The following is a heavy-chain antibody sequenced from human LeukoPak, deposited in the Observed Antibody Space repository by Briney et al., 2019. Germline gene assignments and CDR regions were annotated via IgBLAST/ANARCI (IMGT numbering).Heavy chain of an antibody. CDR2: IYYSGST. Sequence: SETLSLTCTVSGGSISSYYWSWIRQPPGKGLEWIGYIYYSGSTNYNPSLKSRVTISVDTSKNQFSLKLSSVTAADTAVYYCARQNGVGFATSMGDWFDPWGQGTLVTVSS. V-gene: IGHV4-59*08. D-gene: IGHD2-8*01. J-gene: IGHJ5*02. CDR3: ARQNGVGFATSMGDWFDP. CDR1: GGSISSYY.